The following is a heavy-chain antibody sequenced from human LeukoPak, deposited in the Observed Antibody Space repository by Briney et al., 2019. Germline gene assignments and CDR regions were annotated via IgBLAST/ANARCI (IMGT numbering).Heavy chain of an antibody. CDR1: GFTLSSFT. CDR3: AKWIFLAPRDNWFDP. CDR2: ISYDESQK. Sequence: PGGSLRLSCAASGFTLSSFTMHWVRHNPGKGLEWVAVISYDESQKWYADSVKGRFTISRDNSKNTLYLQMNSLRAEDTAVYYCAKWIFLAPRDNWFDPWGQGTLVTVSS. V-gene: IGHV3-30-3*01. D-gene: IGHD2-2*03. J-gene: IGHJ5*02.